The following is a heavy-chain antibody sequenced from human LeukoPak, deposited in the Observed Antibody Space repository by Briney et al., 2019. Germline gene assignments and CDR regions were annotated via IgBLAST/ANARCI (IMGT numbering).Heavy chain of an antibody. CDR2: IDSDGSRT. Sequence: GGSLRLSCAASGFTFSTYWMHWVRQTPGKGLVWVSHIDSDGSRTNYGDSVKGRFTISRDNAKNTLYLQMNSLRAGDTAIYYCARDFAGGDDYWGQGTLVTVSS. J-gene: IGHJ4*02. CDR3: ARDFAGGDDY. V-gene: IGHV3-74*01. CDR1: GFTFSTYW. D-gene: IGHD2-21*02.